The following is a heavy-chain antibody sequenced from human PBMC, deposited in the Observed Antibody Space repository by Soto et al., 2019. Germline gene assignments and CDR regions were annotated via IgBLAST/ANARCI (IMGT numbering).Heavy chain of an antibody. V-gene: IGHV3-30-3*01. Sequence: GGSLRLSCAASGFTFSSYAMHWVRQAPGKGLEWVAVISYDGSNKYYADSVKGRFTISRDNSKNTLYLQMNSLRAEDTAVYYCARDLNYYDSSGYYYVTTPYFDFWGQGTLVTVSS. J-gene: IGHJ4*02. CDR2: ISYDGSNK. CDR3: ARDLNYYDSSGYYYVTTPYFDF. CDR1: GFTFSSYA. D-gene: IGHD3-22*01.